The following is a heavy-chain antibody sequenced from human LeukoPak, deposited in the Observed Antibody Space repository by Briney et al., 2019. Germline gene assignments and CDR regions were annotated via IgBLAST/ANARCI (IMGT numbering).Heavy chain of an antibody. J-gene: IGHJ3*02. CDR2: IYTSGST. CDR1: GGSISSYY. V-gene: IGHV4-4*07. D-gene: IGHD2-15*01. Sequence: SETLSLTCTVSGGSISSYYWSWIRQPAGKGLEWIGRIYTSGSTNYNPSLKSRVTMSVDTSKNQFSLKLSSVTAADTAVYYCAREGYCSGGSCYSGAFDIWGQGTMVTVSS. CDR3: AREGYCSGGSCYSGAFDI.